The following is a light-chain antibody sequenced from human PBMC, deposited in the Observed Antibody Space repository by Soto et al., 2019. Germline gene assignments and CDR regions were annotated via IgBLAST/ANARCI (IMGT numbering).Light chain of an antibody. V-gene: IGLV2-14*01. CDR2: EVS. CDR1: SSDVGAYNY. CDR3: SSYTTSSTPVV. Sequence: QSALTQPASVSGSPGQSITISCTGTSSDVGAYNYVSWYQQHPGKAPKLMISEVSDRPSGLSNRFSGSKSGNTASLTISGLQAEDEADYYCSSYTTSSTPVVFGGGTQLTVL. J-gene: IGLJ2*01.